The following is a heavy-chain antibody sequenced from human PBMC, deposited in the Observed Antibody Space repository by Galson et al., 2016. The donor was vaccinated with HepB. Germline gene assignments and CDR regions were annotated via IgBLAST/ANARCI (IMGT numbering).Heavy chain of an antibody. CDR1: GYTFTSYY. CDR2: INPSGGST. J-gene: IGHJ4*02. CDR3: ASPSEELRYFDWLAPLDY. D-gene: IGHD3-9*01. Sequence: SVKVSCKASGYTFTSYYMHWVRQAPGQGLEWMGIINPSGGSTSYAQKFQGRVTMTRDTSTSTVYMELSSLRSEDTAVYYCASPSEELRYFDWLAPLDYWGQGTLVTVSS. V-gene: IGHV1-46*01.